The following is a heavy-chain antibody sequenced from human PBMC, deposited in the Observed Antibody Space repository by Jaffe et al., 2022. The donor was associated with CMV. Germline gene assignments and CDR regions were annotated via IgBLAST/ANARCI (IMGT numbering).Heavy chain of an antibody. CDR3: AKHYGSGSYYSLDAFDI. CDR2: ISGSGGST. J-gene: IGHJ3*02. D-gene: IGHD3-10*01. V-gene: IGHV3-23*01. Sequence: EVQLLESGGGLVQPGGSLRLSCAASGFTFSSYAMSWVRQAPGKGLEWVSAISGSGGSTYYADSVKGRFTISRDNSKNTLYLQMNSLRAEDTAVYYCAKHYGSGSYYSLDAFDIWGQGTMVTVSS. CDR1: GFTFSSYA.